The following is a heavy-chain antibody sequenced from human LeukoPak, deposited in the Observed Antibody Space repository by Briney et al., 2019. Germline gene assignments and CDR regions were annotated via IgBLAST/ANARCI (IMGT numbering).Heavy chain of an antibody. CDR1: GYTFTSYG. J-gene: IGHJ3*02. D-gene: IGHD2-2*01. CDR3: ARDEEYCSSTSCYRGAFDI. Sequence: ASVKVSCKASGYTFTSYGISWVRQAPGQGLEWMGWISAYNGNTNYAQKLQGRVTMTTDTSTSTAYMELRSLRSDDTAAYYCARDEEYCSSTSCYRGAFDIWGQGTMVTVSS. CDR2: ISAYNGNT. V-gene: IGHV1-18*01.